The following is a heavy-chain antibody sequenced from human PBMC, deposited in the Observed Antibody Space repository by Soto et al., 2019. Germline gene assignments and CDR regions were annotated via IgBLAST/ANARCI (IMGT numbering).Heavy chain of an antibody. CDR2: INAGNGNT. Sequence: ASVKVSCKASGYTFTSYAMHWVRQAPGQRLEWMGWINAGNGNTKYSQKFQGRVTITRDTSASTAYMELSSLRSEGTAVYYCARDRGRLRFLEWSNDAFDIWGQGTMVTVSS. CDR3: ARDRGRLRFLEWSNDAFDI. J-gene: IGHJ3*02. D-gene: IGHD3-3*01. V-gene: IGHV1-3*01. CDR1: GYTFTSYA.